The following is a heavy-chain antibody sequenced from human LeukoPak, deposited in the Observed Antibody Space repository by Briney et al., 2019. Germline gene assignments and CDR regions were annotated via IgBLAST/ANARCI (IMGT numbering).Heavy chain of an antibody. D-gene: IGHD6-13*01. V-gene: IGHV3-74*03. J-gene: IGHJ4*02. CDR3: ARGSRYTSTGYLDY. Sequence: QAGGSLRLSCAASGFIFSSYWMHWVRQAPGKGPVWVSSMNSDGSSTTYADSVKGRFTISRDNAKNTLFLQMNSQRVEDTAVYYCARGSRYTSTGYLDYWGQGTLVTVSS. CDR1: GFIFSSYW. CDR2: MNSDGSST.